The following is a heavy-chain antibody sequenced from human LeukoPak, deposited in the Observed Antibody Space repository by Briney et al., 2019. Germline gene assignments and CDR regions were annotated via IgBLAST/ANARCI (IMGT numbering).Heavy chain of an antibody. CDR1: GFTYGDYA. Sequence: PGWSLRISCTATGFTYGDYAMSWVRRGPGKRLASAGFIRSKAYGGTTEYAASVKGRFIISRDDSKSIAYLQMNSLKTEDTAVYYCTRAAVTTFFHAFDIWGQGTMVTVSS. CDR3: TRAAVTTFFHAFDI. CDR2: IRSKAYGGTT. D-gene: IGHD4-17*01. V-gene: IGHV3-49*04. J-gene: IGHJ3*02.